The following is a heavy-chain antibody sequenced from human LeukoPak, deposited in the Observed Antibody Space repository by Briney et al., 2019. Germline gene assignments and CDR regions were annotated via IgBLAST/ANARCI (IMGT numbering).Heavy chain of an antibody. J-gene: IGHJ5*02. CDR3: ARGISSSRNWFDP. V-gene: IGHV4-34*01. D-gene: IGHD6-13*01. Sequence: PSETLSLTCAVYGGSFSGYYWSWVRQPPGKGLEWIGEINHSGSTNYNPSLKSRVTISVDTSKNQFSLKLSSVTAADTAVYYCARGISSSRNWFDPWGQGTLVTVSS. CDR2: INHSGST. CDR1: GGSFSGYY.